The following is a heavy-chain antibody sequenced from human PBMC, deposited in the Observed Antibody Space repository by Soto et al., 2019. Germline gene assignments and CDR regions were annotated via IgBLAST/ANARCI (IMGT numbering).Heavy chain of an antibody. CDR3: ASYIVVVNAIQRPFDY. CDR2: IIPIFGTA. D-gene: IGHD2-21*01. CDR1: GGTFSSYA. V-gene: IGHV1-69*12. Sequence: QVQLVQSGAEVKKPGSSVKVSCKASGGTFSSYAISWVRQAPGQGLEWMGGIIPIFGTANYAQKFQGRVTITADESTSTGYMELSSLRSEDTAVYYCASYIVVVNAIQRPFDYWGQGTLVTVSS. J-gene: IGHJ4*02.